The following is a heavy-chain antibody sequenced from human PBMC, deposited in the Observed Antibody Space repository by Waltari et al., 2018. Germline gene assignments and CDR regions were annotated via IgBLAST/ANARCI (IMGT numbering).Heavy chain of an antibody. CDR3: VRDPITIFGVVNPYYYYGMDV. CDR2: IIPIFGTA. J-gene: IGHJ6*02. V-gene: IGHV1-69*01. Sequence: QVQLVQSGAEVKKPGSSVKVSCKASGGTFSSYAISWVRQAPGQGLDWMGGIIPIFGTANYAQKFQGRVTITADESTSTADMELSSLRSEDTAVYYCVRDPITIFGVVNPYYYYGMDVWGQGTTVTVSS. CDR1: GGTFSSYA. D-gene: IGHD3-3*01.